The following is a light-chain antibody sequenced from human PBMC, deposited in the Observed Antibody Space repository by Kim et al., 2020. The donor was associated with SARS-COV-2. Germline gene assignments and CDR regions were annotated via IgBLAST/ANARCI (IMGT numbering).Light chain of an antibody. Sequence: SVSPGQTATITCSGENLADKYVCWYQQKPGRSPVVVISQDSIRPSGIPERFSGSNSGNTATLTISGTQALDEADYYCQAWDTTYVIFGGGTQLTVL. CDR2: QDS. CDR3: QAWDTTYVI. V-gene: IGLV3-1*01. J-gene: IGLJ2*01. CDR1: NLADKY.